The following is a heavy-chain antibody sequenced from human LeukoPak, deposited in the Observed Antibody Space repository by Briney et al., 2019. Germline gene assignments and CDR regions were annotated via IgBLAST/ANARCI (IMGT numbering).Heavy chain of an antibody. CDR3: ARDAVWGYYDSSGYYPLDY. CDR2: ISSSGSTI. D-gene: IGHD3-22*01. J-gene: IGHJ4*02. CDR1: GFTFSSYG. Sequence: GGSLRLSCAASGFTFSSYGMSWVRQAPGKGLEWVSYISSSGSTIYYADSVKGRFTISRDNAKNSLYLQMNSLRAEDTAVYYCARDAVWGYYDSSGYYPLDYWGQGILVTVSS. V-gene: IGHV3-48*01.